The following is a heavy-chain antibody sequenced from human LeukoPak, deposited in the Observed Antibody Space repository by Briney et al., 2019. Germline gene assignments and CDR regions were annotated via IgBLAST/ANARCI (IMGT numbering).Heavy chain of an antibody. CDR1: GFTFSDYY. V-gene: IGHV3-11*06. CDR2: ISSSSYT. J-gene: IGHJ6*04. CDR3: ARDLGAYYYGMDV. D-gene: IGHD1-26*01. Sequence: GGSLRLSCAASGFTFSDYYMSWIRQAPGKGLEWVSYISSSSYTNYADSVKGRFTISRDNAKNSLYLQMNSLRAEDTAVYYCARDLGAYYYGMDVWGKGTTVTVSS.